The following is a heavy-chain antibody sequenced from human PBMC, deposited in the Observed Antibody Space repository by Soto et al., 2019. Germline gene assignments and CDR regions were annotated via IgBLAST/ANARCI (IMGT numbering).Heavy chain of an antibody. Sequence: PSETLSLTCTVSGGSISSSSYSWGWIRQPPGKGLEWIGSIYYSGSTYYNPSLKSRVTISVDTSKNQFALKLSSVTAADTAVYYCARADTAMHNAFDYWGQGTLVTVSS. CDR2: IYYSGST. CDR1: GGSISSSSYS. V-gene: IGHV4-39*01. J-gene: IGHJ4*02. CDR3: ARADTAMHNAFDY. D-gene: IGHD5-18*01.